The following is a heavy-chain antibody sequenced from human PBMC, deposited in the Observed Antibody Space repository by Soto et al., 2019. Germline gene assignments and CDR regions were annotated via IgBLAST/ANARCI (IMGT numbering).Heavy chain of an antibody. J-gene: IGHJ3*02. Sequence: SETLSLTCTVSGGSISSSSYYWGWIRQPPGKGLEWIGYIYYSGSTYYNPSLKSRVTISVDTSKNQFSLKLSSVTAADTAVYYCARAIAVAGTRAFDIWGQGTMVTVSS. CDR1: GGSISSSSYY. V-gene: IGHV4-31*03. D-gene: IGHD6-19*01. CDR2: IYYSGST. CDR3: ARAIAVAGTRAFDI.